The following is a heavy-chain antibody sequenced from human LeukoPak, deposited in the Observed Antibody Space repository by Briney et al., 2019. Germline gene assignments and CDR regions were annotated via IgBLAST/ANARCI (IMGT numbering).Heavy chain of an antibody. V-gene: IGHV3-30-3*01. Sequence: PGGSLRLSCAASGFTFSSYAMHWVRQAPGKGLEWVAVISYDGSNKYYADSVKGRFTISRDNSKNTLYLQMNSLRAEDTAVYYCVRDLPGDYWGQGTLVTVSS. J-gene: IGHJ4*02. CDR3: VRDLPGDY. CDR2: ISYDGSNK. CDR1: GFTFSSYA. D-gene: IGHD1-14*01.